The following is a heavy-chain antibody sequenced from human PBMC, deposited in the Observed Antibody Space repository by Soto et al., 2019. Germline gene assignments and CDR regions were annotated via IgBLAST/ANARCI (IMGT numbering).Heavy chain of an antibody. Sequence: PGGSLRLSCAASGFTFSSYWMHWVRQAPGKGLVWVSRINSDGSSTSYADSVKGRFTISRDNAKNTLYLQMNSLRAEDTAVYYCARGDYDSSGYYLRPFNYYYYGMDVWGQGTTVTVSS. CDR1: GFTFSSYW. CDR3: ARGDYDSSGYYLRPFNYYYYGMDV. J-gene: IGHJ6*02. CDR2: INSDGSST. D-gene: IGHD3-22*01. V-gene: IGHV3-74*01.